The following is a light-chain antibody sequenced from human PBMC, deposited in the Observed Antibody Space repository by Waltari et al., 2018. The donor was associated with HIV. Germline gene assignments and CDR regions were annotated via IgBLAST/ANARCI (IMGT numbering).Light chain of an antibody. CDR3: TSYTSRNTRV. CDR1: TSDVGGYKY. Sequence: QSALTQPASVSGSPGQSITISCTGTTSDVGGYKYVSWYQQHPGKAPKLGIYEFNNPPSGVSIRFSGSKSGNTASLTISELQTEDEADYYCTSYTSRNTRVFGTGTKVTVL. V-gene: IGLV2-14*01. CDR2: EFN. J-gene: IGLJ1*01.